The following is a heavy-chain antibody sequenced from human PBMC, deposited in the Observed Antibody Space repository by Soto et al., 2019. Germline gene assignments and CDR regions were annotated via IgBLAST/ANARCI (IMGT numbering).Heavy chain of an antibody. V-gene: IGHV3-30-3*01. Sequence: QVQLVESGGGVVQPGRSLRLSCAPSGFTFSSFAIHWVRQPTGKGLEWVAVISYDGSNQYYADSVKGRFTISRDNSETTLYVQMSSLRPGATAVYYCARGVAYQMATEGWLDPWGRGTLGTVSS. CDR3: ARGVAYQMATEGWLDP. CDR1: GFTFSSFA. J-gene: IGHJ5*02. CDR2: ISYDGSNQ. D-gene: IGHD5-12*01.